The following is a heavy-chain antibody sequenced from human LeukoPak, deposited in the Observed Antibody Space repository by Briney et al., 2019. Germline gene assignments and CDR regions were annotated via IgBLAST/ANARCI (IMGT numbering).Heavy chain of an antibody. D-gene: IGHD3-16*02. CDR1: GYTFTSYG. CDR3: ARSRNMITFGGVIVIRGYFDY. Sequence: ASVKVSCKASGYTFTSYGISWVRQAPGQGLEWMGWISAYNGNTNYAQKLQGRVTMTTDTSTSTAYMELRSLRSDDTAVYYCARSRNMITFGGVIVIRGYFDYWGQGTLVTVSS. CDR2: ISAYNGNT. V-gene: IGHV1-18*01. J-gene: IGHJ4*02.